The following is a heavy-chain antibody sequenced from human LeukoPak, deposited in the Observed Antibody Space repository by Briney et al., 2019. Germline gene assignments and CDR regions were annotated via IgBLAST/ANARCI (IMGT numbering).Heavy chain of an antibody. J-gene: IGHJ4*02. CDR2: IYPADSYT. D-gene: IGHD4-11*01. V-gene: IGHV5-51*01. CDR3: ARTHSNYMIDY. CDR1: GYSFTSYW. Sequence: GESLKISCKGSGYSFTSYWIGWVRQMPGKGLEWMGIIYPADSYTRYSPSFQGQVTISADKSISTAYLQWSSLKASDTATYYCARTHSNYMIDYWGQGTLVTVSS.